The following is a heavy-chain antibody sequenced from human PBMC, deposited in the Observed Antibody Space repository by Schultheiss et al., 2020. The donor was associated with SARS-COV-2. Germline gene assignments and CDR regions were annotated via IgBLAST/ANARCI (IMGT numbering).Heavy chain of an antibody. CDR2: MYFSEST. CDR1: GGSISSGGYY. Sequence: SETLSLTCTVSGGSISSGGYYWSWIRQHPGKGLEWIGHMYFSESTYFNPSLKSRVTISVDTSKNQFSLRLSSVTAADTAVYYCARRTMVRGIRSDDWFDPWGQGTLVTVSS. J-gene: IGHJ5*02. V-gene: IGHV4-31*03. CDR3: ARRTMVRGIRSDDWFDP. D-gene: IGHD3-10*01.